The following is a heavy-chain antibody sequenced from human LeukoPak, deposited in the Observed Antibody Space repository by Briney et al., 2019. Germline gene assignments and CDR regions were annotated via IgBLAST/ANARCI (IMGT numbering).Heavy chain of an antibody. V-gene: IGHV4-38-2*02. CDR2: IYHSGST. CDR1: GYSISSGYY. Sequence: PSETLSLTCTVSGYSISSGYYWGWIRQPPGKGLEWIGSIYHSGSTYYNPSLKSRVTISVDTSKNQFSLKLNSVTAADTAVYYCARGPDAAKQGYWGQGTLVTVSS. CDR3: ARGPDAAKQGY. D-gene: IGHD6-13*01. J-gene: IGHJ4*02.